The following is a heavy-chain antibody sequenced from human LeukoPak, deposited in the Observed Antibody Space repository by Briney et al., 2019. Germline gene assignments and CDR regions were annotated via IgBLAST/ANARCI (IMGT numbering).Heavy chain of an antibody. CDR3: AREGGSGSYYYYYGMDV. CDR2: INNDGSST. V-gene: IGHV3-74*01. CDR1: GFTFSSYW. Sequence: QPGGSLRLSCAASGFTFSSYWMHWVRQAPGKGLVWVSRINNDGSSTSYADSVKGLFTISRDNAKNTLYLQMNSLRAEDTAVYYCAREGGSGSYYYYYGMDVWGQGTTVTVSS. D-gene: IGHD3-10*01. J-gene: IGHJ6*02.